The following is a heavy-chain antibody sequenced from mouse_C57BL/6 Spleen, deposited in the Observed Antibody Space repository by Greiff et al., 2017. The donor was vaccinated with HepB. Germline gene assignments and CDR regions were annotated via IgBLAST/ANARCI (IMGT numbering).Heavy chain of an antibody. D-gene: IGHD2-5*01. J-gene: IGHJ4*01. CDR1: GFTFSDYG. V-gene: IGHV5-17*01. Sequence: EVQVVESGGGLVKPGGSLKLSCAASGFTFSDYGMHWVRQAPEKGLEWVAYISSGSSTIYYADTVKGRFTISRDNAKNTLFLPMTSLRSEDTAMYYCARYSNYGFYAMDYWGQGTSVTVSS. CDR3: ARYSNYGFYAMDY. CDR2: ISSGSSTI.